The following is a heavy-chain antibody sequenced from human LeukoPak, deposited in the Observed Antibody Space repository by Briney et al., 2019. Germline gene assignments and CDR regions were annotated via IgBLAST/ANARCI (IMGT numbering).Heavy chain of an antibody. Sequence: ASVKVSCKASGYTFTGYYMHWVRQAPGQGLEWMGWINPNSGGTNYAQKLQGRVTMTTGTSTSTAYMELRSLRSDDTAVYYCARGGYDILTGPRLRYGMDVWGQGTTVTVSS. V-gene: IGHV1-2*02. J-gene: IGHJ6*02. CDR1: GYTFTGYY. CDR3: ARGGYDILTGPRLRYGMDV. D-gene: IGHD3-9*01. CDR2: INPNSGGT.